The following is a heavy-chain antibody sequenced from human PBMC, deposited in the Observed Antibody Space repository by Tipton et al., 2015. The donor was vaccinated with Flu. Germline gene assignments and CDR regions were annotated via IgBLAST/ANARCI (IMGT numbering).Heavy chain of an antibody. D-gene: IGHD6-19*01. CDR3: ARRVAVAGTPDY. CDR1: GYSMNSASY. J-gene: IGHJ4*02. Sequence: TLSLTCTVSGYSMNSASYWGWIRQPPGKGLEWIGSISHSGITFYNPSLKSRVTISVDTSINQSSLKLSSVTAADTAVYFCARRVAVAGTPDYWGQGTLVTVSS. V-gene: IGHV4-38-2*02. CDR2: ISHSGIT.